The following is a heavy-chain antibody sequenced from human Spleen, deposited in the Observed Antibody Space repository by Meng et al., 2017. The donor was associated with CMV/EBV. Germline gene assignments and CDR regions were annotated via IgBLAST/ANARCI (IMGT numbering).Heavy chain of an antibody. V-gene: IGHV4-59*01. Sequence: GSLRLSCTVSGGSITSYYWSWIRQPPGKGLDWIGYFSYSGNTNYNPSLKSRVTISVRTSKNQFSLKLSSVTAADTAVYYCARDRRYSSSWYDYYYGMDVWGQGTTVTVSS. CDR2: FSYSGNT. J-gene: IGHJ6*02. CDR1: GGSITSYY. CDR3: ARDRRYSSSWYDYYYGMDV. D-gene: IGHD6-13*01.